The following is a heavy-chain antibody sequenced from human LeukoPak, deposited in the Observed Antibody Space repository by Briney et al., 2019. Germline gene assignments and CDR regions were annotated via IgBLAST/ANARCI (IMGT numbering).Heavy chain of an antibody. V-gene: IGHV5-51*01. CDR1: VYSFTSYW. J-gene: IGHJ4*02. CDR3: ARHFRPLNCSGGSCYSDYFDY. Sequence: KHGASLKISCKCSVYSFTSYWIGWVRQMPGKGLEWMGIIYPGDSAARYSPYFQGQVTISADKSISTAYLQWSSLKASDTAMYYCARHFRPLNCSGGSCYSDYFDYWGQGTLVTVSS. CDR2: IYPGDSAA. D-gene: IGHD2-15*01.